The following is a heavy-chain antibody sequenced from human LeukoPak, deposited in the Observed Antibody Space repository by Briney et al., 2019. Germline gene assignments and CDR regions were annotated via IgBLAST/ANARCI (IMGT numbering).Heavy chain of an antibody. CDR1: GYTFTSYY. D-gene: IGHD6-13*01. CDR2: INPSGGST. J-gene: IGHJ4*02. Sequence: ASVKVSCKASGYTFTSYYMHWVRQAPGQGLEWMGIINPSGGSTSYAQKFQGRVTMTRDTSTSTAYMELSSLRSEDTAVYYCAADRRYSSSWPNIFDYWGQGTLVTVSS. CDR3: AADRRYSSSWPNIFDY. V-gene: IGHV1-46*01.